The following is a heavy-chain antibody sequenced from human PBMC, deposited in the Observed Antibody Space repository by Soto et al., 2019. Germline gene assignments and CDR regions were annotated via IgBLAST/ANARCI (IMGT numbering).Heavy chain of an antibody. CDR3: ARNGYSNCWYHFDY. CDR2: IHHSGST. Sequence: QVQLQESGPGLVKPSGTLSLTCALSGGSISSSNWWSWVRQPPGKGLEWIGEIHHSGSTNYKSSLKSRVTISVDKSKNQCSLKLTSVTAADTAVYYCARNGYSNCWYHFDYWGQGILVTVSS. CDR1: GGSISSSNW. D-gene: IGHD6-19*01. J-gene: IGHJ4*02. V-gene: IGHV4-4*02.